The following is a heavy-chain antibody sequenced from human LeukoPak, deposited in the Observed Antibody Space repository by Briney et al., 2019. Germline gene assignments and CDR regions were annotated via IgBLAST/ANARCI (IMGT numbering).Heavy chain of an antibody. D-gene: IGHD5-18*01. CDR3: ARHRGYSYGPPDY. V-gene: IGHV4-30-2*01. CDR1: GGSISSGGYY. Sequence: SQTLSLTCTVSGGSISSGGYYWSWIRQPPGKGLEWIGYIYHSGSTYYNPSLKSRVTISVDRSKNQFSLKLSSVTAADTAVYYCARHRGYSYGPPDYWGQGTLVTVSS. CDR2: IYHSGST. J-gene: IGHJ4*02.